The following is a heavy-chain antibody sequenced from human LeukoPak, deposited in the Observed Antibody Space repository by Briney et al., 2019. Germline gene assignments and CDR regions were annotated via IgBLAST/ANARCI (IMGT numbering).Heavy chain of an antibody. CDR2: IYYSGST. J-gene: IGHJ4*02. CDR3: ARVAILAGDYCSSTSCRHSIIDY. Sequence: PSQTLPLTCTVSGGSISSGGYYWSWIRQHPGKGLEWIGYIYYSGSTYYNPSLKSRVTISVDTSKNQFSLKLSSVTAADTAVYYCARVAILAGDYCSSTSCRHSIIDYWGQGTLVTVSS. D-gene: IGHD2-2*01. CDR1: GGSISSGGYY. V-gene: IGHV4-31*03.